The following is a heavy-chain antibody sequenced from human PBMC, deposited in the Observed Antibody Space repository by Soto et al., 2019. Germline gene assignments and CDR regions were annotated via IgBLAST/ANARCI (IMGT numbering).Heavy chain of an antibody. CDR2: IIPILGIA. Sequence: SVKVSCKASGGTFSSYTISWVRQAPGQGLERMGGIIPILGIANYAQKFQGRVTITADKSTSTAYMELSSLRSEDTAVYYCARGPAEYPDYWGQGTLVTVSS. CDR1: GGTFSSYT. V-gene: IGHV1-69*10. D-gene: IGHD2-2*02. J-gene: IGHJ4*02. CDR3: ARGPAEYPDY.